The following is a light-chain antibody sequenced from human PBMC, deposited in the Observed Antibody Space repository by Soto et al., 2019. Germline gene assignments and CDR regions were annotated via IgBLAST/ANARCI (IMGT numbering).Light chain of an antibody. Sequence: SVLTQPRSVSGSPGQSVTISCTGPSIDVGGSNYVSWYQQHPGKAPNLMIYDVSERTSGVPDRFSGSKSGNTASLTIAGLQAEDEADYYCCSSAVTFYVCGTGTKVTVL. CDR3: CSSAVTFYV. CDR2: DVS. V-gene: IGLV2-11*01. J-gene: IGLJ1*01. CDR1: SIDVGGSNY.